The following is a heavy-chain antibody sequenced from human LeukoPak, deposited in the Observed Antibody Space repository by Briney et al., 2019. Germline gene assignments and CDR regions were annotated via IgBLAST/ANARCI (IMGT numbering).Heavy chain of an antibody. V-gene: IGHV3-30*04. J-gene: IGHJ6*04. CDR2: ISYDGSNK. Sequence: PGGSLRLSCAASGFTFSSYAMHWVRQAPGKGLEWVAVISYDGSNKYYADSVKGRFTISRGNSKNTLYLQMNSLRAEDTAVYYCARGDYGDYLIYNYYYYYGMDVWGKGTTVTVSS. CDR1: GFTFSSYA. D-gene: IGHD4-17*01. CDR3: ARGDYGDYLIYNYYYYYGMDV.